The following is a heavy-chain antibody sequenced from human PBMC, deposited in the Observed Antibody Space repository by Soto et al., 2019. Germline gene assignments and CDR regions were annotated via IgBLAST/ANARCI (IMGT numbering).Heavy chain of an antibody. Sequence: QLQLQESGPGLVKPSETLSLTCSVSGDSINSDNYYWGWIRQPPGKGLAWIGSIYYRGNPYYNPSLKPRVTISLDKSKSQFSLKLNSVTAADSAVYFCARLEGLATISYYFDDWGQGTLGTVSS. CDR2: IYYRGNP. V-gene: IGHV4-39*01. D-gene: IGHD3-9*01. CDR3: ARLEGLATISYYFDD. CDR1: GDSINSDNYY. J-gene: IGHJ4*02.